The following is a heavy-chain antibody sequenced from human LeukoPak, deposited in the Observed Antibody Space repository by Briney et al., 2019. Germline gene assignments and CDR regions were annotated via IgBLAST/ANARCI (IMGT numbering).Heavy chain of an antibody. CDR1: GFTFSRYT. V-gene: IGHV3-21*01. CDR3: AREGSSTSCLDY. Sequence: NPGGSLRLSCAASGFTFSRYTMNWVRQAPGKGLEWVSSISSSSSYIYYADSVKGRFTISRDNAKNSLYLQMNSLIAEDTAVYYCAREGSSTSCLDYWGQGTLVTVSS. CDR2: ISSSSSYI. D-gene: IGHD2-2*01. J-gene: IGHJ4*02.